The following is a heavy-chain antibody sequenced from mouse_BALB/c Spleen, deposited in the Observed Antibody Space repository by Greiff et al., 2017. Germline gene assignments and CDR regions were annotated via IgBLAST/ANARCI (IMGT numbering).Heavy chain of an antibody. D-gene: IGHD4-1*02. J-gene: IGHJ2*01. CDR3: ARGTLNWAYYFDY. CDR2: ISDGGSYT. V-gene: IGHV5-4*02. CDR1: GFTFSDYY. Sequence: EVQRVESGGGLVKPGGSLKLSCAASGFTFSDYYMYWVRQTPEKRLEWVATISDGGSYTYYPDSVKGRFTISRDNAKNNLYLQMSSLKSEDTAMYYCARGTLNWAYYFDYWGQGTTLTVSS.